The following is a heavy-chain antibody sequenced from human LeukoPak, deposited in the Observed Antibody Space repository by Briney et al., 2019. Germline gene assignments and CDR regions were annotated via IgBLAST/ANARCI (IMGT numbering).Heavy chain of an antibody. D-gene: IGHD5-18*01. Sequence: GASVKVSCKASGGTFSSYAISWVRQARGQGLEWMGGIIPIFGTANYAQKFQGRVTITADESTSTAYMELSSLRSEDTAVYYCARAIQLWSPFDYWGQGTLVTVSS. V-gene: IGHV1-69*13. CDR2: IIPIFGTA. CDR1: GGTFSSYA. CDR3: ARAIQLWSPFDY. J-gene: IGHJ4*02.